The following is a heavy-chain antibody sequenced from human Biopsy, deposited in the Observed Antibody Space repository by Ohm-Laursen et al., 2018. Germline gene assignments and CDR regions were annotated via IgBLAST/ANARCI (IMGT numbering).Heavy chain of an antibody. V-gene: IGHV3-23*01. D-gene: IGHD2-15*01. CDR1: GFTFSSYG. J-gene: IGHJ4*02. CDR2: LSGSGGTT. CDR3: AKTFHGSSFLYDY. Sequence: SLRLSCTAPGFTFSSYGMSWVRQAPGKGLEWVSVLSGSGGTTYYADSVKGRFTISRDNSKNTLYLQMNSLTAEDTAVYYCAKTFHGSSFLYDYWGQGALVIVSS.